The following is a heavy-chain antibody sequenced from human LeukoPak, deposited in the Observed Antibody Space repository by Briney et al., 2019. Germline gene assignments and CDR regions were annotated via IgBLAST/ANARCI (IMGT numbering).Heavy chain of an antibody. J-gene: IGHJ4*02. CDR3: ARKIAAAGTDY. CDR2: INPNSGGT. CDR1: GYTFTGYY. Sequence: ASVKVSCKASGYTFTGYYMHWVRQAPGQGLEWMGRINPNSGGTNYAQKFQGRVTTTRETSISTDYMDLSRLRSDDTAVDYCARKIAAAGTDYWGQGTLVTVSS. D-gene: IGHD6-13*01. V-gene: IGHV1-2*06.